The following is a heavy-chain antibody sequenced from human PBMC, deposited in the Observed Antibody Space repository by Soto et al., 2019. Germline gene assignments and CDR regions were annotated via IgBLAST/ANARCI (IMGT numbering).Heavy chain of an antibody. CDR3: AVVLMVYAAPFDY. D-gene: IGHD2-8*01. Sequence: ASVKVSCKASGGTFSSYAISWVRQAPGQGLEWMGGIIPIFGTANYAQKFQGRVTITADKSTSTAYMELSSLRSEDTAVYYCAVVLMVYAAPFDYWGQATPVTVS. V-gene: IGHV1-69*06. J-gene: IGHJ4*02. CDR2: IIPIFGTA. CDR1: GGTFSSYA.